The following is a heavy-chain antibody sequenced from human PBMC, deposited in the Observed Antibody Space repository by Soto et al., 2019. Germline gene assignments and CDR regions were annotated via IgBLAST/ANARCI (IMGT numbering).Heavy chain of an antibody. CDR3: ARGYYSGSNPSSFDY. D-gene: IGHD1-26*01. CDR1: GGTFSSYT. Sequence: QLQLVQSGAEVREPGSSVKVSCKASGGTFSSYTVIWVRQAPGQGLEWMGGITPTLNIAKYAEKFQGRVTITADESTSTVNMRLSSLRSEDTAVYFCARGYYSGSNPSSFDYWGQGTLVAVSS. V-gene: IGHV1-69*01. CDR2: ITPTLNIA. J-gene: IGHJ4*02.